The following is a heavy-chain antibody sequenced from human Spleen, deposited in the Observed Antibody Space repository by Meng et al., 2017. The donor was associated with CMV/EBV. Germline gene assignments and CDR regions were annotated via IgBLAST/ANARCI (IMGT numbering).Heavy chain of an antibody. CDR1: SGSSSGSY. D-gene: IGHD3-16*01. Sequence: LSLPCAVYSGSSSGSYGNWIRQPPGKGLEWIGEINQTGNTNYNPSLKSRVSMSIDMAKNYFSLNLRSVTAADTAVYYCATGGRGGSPYWGQGTLVTVSS. CDR2: INQTGNT. J-gene: IGHJ4*02. V-gene: IGHV4-34*01. CDR3: ATGGRGGSPY.